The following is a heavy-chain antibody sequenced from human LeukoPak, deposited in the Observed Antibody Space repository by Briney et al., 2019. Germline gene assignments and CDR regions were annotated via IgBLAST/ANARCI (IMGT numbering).Heavy chain of an antibody. V-gene: IGHV3-11*01. CDR1: GFTFSDYY. CDR2: ISSSGSTI. D-gene: IGHD3-9*01. Sequence: GGSLRLSCAASGFTFSDYYMSWIRQAPGKGLKWVSYISSSGSTIYYADSVKGRFTISRDNAKNSLYLQMNSLRAEDTAVYYCARKISAYYDILTGYPGPYYFDYWGQGTLVTVSS. CDR3: ARKISAYYDILTGYPGPYYFDY. J-gene: IGHJ4*02.